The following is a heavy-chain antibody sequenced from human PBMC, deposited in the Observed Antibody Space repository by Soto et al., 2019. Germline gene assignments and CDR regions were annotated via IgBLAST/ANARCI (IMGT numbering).Heavy chain of an antibody. J-gene: IGHJ5*02. D-gene: IGHD6-13*01. CDR2: MNPNSGNT. V-gene: IGHV1-8*01. CDR1: GYTFTSYD. Sequence: GASVKVSCKASGYTFTSYDINWVRQATGQGLEWMGWMNPNSGNTGYAQKFQGRVTMTRNTSISTAYMELSSLRSEDTAVYYCAADVGSSWFSNWFDPWGQGTLVTVSS. CDR3: AADVGSSWFSNWFDP.